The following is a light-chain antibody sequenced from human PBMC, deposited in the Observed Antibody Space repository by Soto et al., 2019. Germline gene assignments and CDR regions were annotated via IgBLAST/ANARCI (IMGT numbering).Light chain of an antibody. CDR2: DAF. V-gene: IGKV3-11*01. CDR1: QSVGSS. CDR3: QQRSNWPLT. Sequence: EIVLTQSPATLSLSPGERATLSCRASQSVGSSLAWYQQRPGQAPRLLIYDAFIRATGIPARFSGSESGADFTLTISSLEPEDFEVYYCQQRSNWPLTFGQGTRLEIK. J-gene: IGKJ5*01.